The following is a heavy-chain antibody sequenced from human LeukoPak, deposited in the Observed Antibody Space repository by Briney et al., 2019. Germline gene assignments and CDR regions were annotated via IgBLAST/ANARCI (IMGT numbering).Heavy chain of an antibody. CDR1: GFTFSSYN. D-gene: IGHD2-15*01. J-gene: IGHJ4*02. CDR3: ARDMGYCSGGSCYSSPWRVDY. Sequence: GGSMRLSCAASGFTFSSYNMNWVRQAPGKGLEWVSYISSSGSTIYYADSVKGRFTISRDNAKNSLYLQMNSLRAEDTAVYYCARDMGYCSGGSCYSSPWRVDYWGQGTLVTVSS. CDR2: ISSSGSTI. V-gene: IGHV3-48*01.